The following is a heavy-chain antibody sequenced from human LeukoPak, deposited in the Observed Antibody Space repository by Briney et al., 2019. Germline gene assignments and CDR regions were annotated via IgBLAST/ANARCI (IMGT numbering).Heavy chain of an antibody. J-gene: IGHJ4*02. D-gene: IGHD5-12*01. V-gene: IGHV4-59*01. CDR3: AREDSGYDYSPFDF. CDR1: GGSISSYY. Sequence: PSETLSLTCTVSGGSISSYYWSWIRQPPGMGLEWIGYIYYSGSTSYNPSLKSRVTISVDTSINQFSLKLLSVTAADTAVYYCAREDSGYDYSPFDFWGQGILVTVSS. CDR2: IYYSGST.